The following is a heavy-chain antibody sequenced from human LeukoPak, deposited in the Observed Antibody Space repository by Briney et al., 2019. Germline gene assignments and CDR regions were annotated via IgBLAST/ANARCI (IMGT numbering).Heavy chain of an antibody. V-gene: IGHV3-30*18. Sequence: SCKASGYTFTGYYMHWVRQAPGKGLEWVAVISYDGSNKYYADSVKGRFTISRDNSKNTLYLQMNSLRAEDTAVYYCAKQAPARYSYGYLNYWGQGTLVTVSS. D-gene: IGHD5-18*01. CDR1: GYTFTGYY. J-gene: IGHJ4*02. CDR2: ISYDGSNK. CDR3: AKQAPARYSYGYLNY.